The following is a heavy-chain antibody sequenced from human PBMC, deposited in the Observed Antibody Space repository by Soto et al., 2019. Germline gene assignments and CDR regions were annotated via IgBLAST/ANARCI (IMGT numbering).Heavy chain of an antibody. Sequence: GGSLRLSCAASGFTFSSYAMHWVRQAPGKGLEWVAVISYDGSNKYYADSVKGRFTISRDNSKNTLYLQMNSLRAEDTAVYYCASPRAAADYWGQGTLVTVLL. J-gene: IGHJ4*02. D-gene: IGHD6-13*01. V-gene: IGHV3-30-3*01. CDR2: ISYDGSNK. CDR3: ASPRAAADY. CDR1: GFTFSSYA.